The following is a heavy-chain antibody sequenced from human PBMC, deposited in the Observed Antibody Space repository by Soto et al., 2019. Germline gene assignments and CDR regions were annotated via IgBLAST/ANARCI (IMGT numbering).Heavy chain of an antibody. CDR1: GYTFTNFG. CDR3: ARVSGYYLPDY. J-gene: IGHJ4*02. Sequence: ASVKVSCKASGYTFTNFGISWVRQAPGQGLEWMGWISAGNGNTKYSQKFQGRVTITRNTSASTAYMELSSLRSEDTAVYYCARVSGYYLPDYWGQETLVT. D-gene: IGHD5-12*01. CDR2: ISAGNGNT. V-gene: IGHV1-18*01.